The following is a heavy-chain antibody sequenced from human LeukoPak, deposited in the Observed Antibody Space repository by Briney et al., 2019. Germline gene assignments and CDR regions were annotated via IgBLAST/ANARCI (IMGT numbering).Heavy chain of an antibody. Sequence: SETLSLTCTVSGGSISSNNYFWGWIRQPPGKGLEWIGGIHYRGSTYYNPSLQSRVTISVDTSKNQFSLKLSSVTAADTAVYYCARTKASRGWDFDYWGQGTLVTVSS. CDR1: GGSISSNNYF. D-gene: IGHD6-19*01. V-gene: IGHV4-39*01. J-gene: IGHJ4*02. CDR2: IHYRGST. CDR3: ARTKASRGWDFDY.